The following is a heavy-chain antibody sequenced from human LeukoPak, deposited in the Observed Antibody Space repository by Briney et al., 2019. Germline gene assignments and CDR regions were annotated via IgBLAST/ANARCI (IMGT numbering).Heavy chain of an antibody. V-gene: IGHV4-34*01. J-gene: IGHJ5*02. CDR1: GGSFSGYY. Sequence: SETLSLTCAVSGGSFSGYYWSWIRHPPGKGLGWIGEINHSGSTNYNPSLKSRVTISVDTSKNQFSLKLSSVTAADTAVYYCARAPLILTGYYPWGQGTLVTVSS. D-gene: IGHD3-9*01. CDR2: INHSGST. CDR3: ARAPLILTGYYP.